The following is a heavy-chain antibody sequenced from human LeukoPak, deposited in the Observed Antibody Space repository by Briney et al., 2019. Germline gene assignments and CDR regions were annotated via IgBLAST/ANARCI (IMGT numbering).Heavy chain of an antibody. CDR2: ISYDGSNK. D-gene: IGHD6-13*01. Sequence: GGSLRLSCAASGFTFSSYWMSWVRQAPGKGLEWVAVISYDGSNKYYADSVKGRFTISRDNSKNTLYLQMNSLRAEDTAVYYCAKSWRIDYWGQGTLVTVSS. J-gene: IGHJ4*02. V-gene: IGHV3-30*18. CDR3: AKSWRIDY. CDR1: GFTFSSYW.